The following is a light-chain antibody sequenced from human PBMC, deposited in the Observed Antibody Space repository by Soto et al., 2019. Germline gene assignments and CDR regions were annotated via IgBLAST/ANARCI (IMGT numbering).Light chain of an antibody. CDR3: GTWDASLSAGV. CDR2: NDD. J-gene: IGLJ2*01. Sequence: QSVWTQPPSVSAAPGQKVTISCSGSSSNIETNPVSWYRHLPGTVPKLLIHNDDKRPSGIPDRFSGSKSGTSATLGITGLQTGDEADYYCGTWDASLSAGVFGGGTKLTVL. V-gene: IGLV1-51*01. CDR1: SSNIETNP.